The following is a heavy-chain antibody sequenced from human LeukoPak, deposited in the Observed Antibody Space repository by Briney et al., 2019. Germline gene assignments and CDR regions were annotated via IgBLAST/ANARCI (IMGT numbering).Heavy chain of an antibody. V-gene: IGHV4-59*01. Sequence: SETLSLTCTVSGGSISSYYWSWIRQPPGKGLEWIGYIYYSGSTNYNPSLKSRVTISVDTSKNQFSLKLSSVTAADTAVYYCARDRAARGSYGMDVWGQGTTVTVSS. J-gene: IGHJ6*02. CDR1: GGSISSYY. CDR2: IYYSGST. CDR3: ARDRAARGSYGMDV. D-gene: IGHD3-10*01.